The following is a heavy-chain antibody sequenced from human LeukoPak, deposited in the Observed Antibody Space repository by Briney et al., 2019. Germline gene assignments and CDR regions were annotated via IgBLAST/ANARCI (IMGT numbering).Heavy chain of an antibody. Sequence: GGSLTLPCAASGFTVNSNYMSWVRQAPGKGREGVSVIYSGGSTYYADSVKGRFTISRDNSKNTLYLQMNSLRAEDTAVYYCARDYYGSGMDVWGQGTTVTVSS. J-gene: IGHJ6*02. D-gene: IGHD3-10*01. CDR2: IYSGGST. CDR1: GFTVNSNY. CDR3: ARDYYGSGMDV. V-gene: IGHV3-66*01.